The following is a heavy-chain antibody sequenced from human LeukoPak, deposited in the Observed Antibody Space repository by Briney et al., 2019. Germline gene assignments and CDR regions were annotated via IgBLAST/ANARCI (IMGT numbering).Heavy chain of an antibody. D-gene: IGHD1-14*01. V-gene: IGHV4-34*01. Sequence: SETLSLTCAVYGGSFSGYYWSWIRQPPGKGLEWIGEINHSGSTNYNPSLKSRVTISVDTSRNQFSLRLTSVTAADTAVYYCTRSGLTGMRKYPRADYYYYGMDVWDQGTAVTVSS. CDR1: GGSFSGYY. J-gene: IGHJ6*02. CDR3: TRSGLTGMRKYPRADYYYYGMDV. CDR2: INHSGST.